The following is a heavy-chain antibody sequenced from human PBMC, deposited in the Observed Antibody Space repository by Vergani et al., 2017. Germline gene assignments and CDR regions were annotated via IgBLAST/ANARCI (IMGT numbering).Heavy chain of an antibody. J-gene: IGHJ4*02. CDR2: IDGDGHLT. V-gene: IGHV3-53*02. CDR1: GFIVSSYY. CDR3: ITGTTEPY. Sequence: EVELVETGGGLIQAGGSLRLSCEASGFIVSSYYMSWVRQAPGKGLEWVSRIDGDGHLTAYADSVKGRFSISRDNSKNTVHLQMNSLRVEDTAVYYCITGTTEPYWGQGTLVTVSS. D-gene: IGHD1-7*01.